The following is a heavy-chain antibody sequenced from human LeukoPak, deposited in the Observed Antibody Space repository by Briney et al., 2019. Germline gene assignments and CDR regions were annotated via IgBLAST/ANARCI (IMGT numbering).Heavy chain of an antibody. CDR2: ISGSGGST. Sequence: GGSLRLSCAASGFTFSSYGMSWVRQAPGKGLEWVSTISGSGGSTYYADSVKGRFTISRDNSKNTLYLQMNSLRAEDTAVYYCARGGPAAGRFDYWGQGTLVTVSS. D-gene: IGHD6-13*01. CDR1: GFTFSSYG. CDR3: ARGGPAAGRFDY. V-gene: IGHV3-23*01. J-gene: IGHJ4*02.